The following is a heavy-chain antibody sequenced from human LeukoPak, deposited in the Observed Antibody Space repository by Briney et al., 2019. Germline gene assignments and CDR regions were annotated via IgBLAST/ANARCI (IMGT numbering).Heavy chain of an antibody. V-gene: IGHV1-2*02. J-gene: IGHJ6*02. CDR2: INPNRGGT. Sequence: GASVKVSCTASGYTFTGYYMYWVRQAPGQGPEWMGWINPNRGGTNYEQKFQGRVTMTRDTSISTAYMELSRLRSDDTAVYYCARVGAGSSQVQDYYYGMDVWGQGTTVTVSS. CDR1: GYTFTGYY. CDR3: ARVGAGSSQVQDYYYGMDV. D-gene: IGHD6-13*01.